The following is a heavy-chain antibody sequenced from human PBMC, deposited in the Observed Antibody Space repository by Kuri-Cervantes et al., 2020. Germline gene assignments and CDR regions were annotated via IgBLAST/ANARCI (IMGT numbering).Heavy chain of an antibody. D-gene: IGHD5-12*01. CDR1: GFTFSTYE. CDR3: ARDRKWGYESQEF. Sequence: LKISCAASGFTFSTYEMNWVRQAPGKGLEWVSYISSNTIYYADSVKGRFTISRDNAKNSLYLQMNSLRAEDTAVYYCARDRKWGYESQEFWGRGTLVTVSS. V-gene: IGHV3-48*03. CDR2: ISSNTI. J-gene: IGHJ4*02.